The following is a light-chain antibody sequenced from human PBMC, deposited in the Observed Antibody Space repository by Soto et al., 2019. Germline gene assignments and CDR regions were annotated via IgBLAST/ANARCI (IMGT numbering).Light chain of an antibody. Sequence: ALTQPASVSGSPGQSLSISCTGASSDVGRYNFVSWYQQHPGKAPKLMIYEVSSRPSGVSNRFSGSKSGNTASLTISGLQPEDEADYYCCSYAHTSRVFGGGTQLTVL. J-gene: IGLJ3*02. CDR3: CSYAHTSRV. V-gene: IGLV2-23*02. CDR2: EVS. CDR1: SSDVGRYNF.